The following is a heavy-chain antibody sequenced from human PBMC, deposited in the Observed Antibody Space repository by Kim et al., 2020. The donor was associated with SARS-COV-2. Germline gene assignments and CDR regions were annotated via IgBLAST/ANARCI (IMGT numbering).Heavy chain of an antibody. J-gene: IGHJ5*02. D-gene: IGHD3-10*01. CDR3: ARHRGSPGSLPFDP. CDR1: GGSISSNTYY. V-gene: IGHV4-39*01. Sequence: SETLSLTCTDSGGSISSNTYYWGWIRQPPGKGLEWIGSISSSGSSYSNPSLNSRATISVDTSKNQFPLNLSPVTAAATAVYYCARHRGSPGSLPFDPWG. CDR2: ISSSGSS.